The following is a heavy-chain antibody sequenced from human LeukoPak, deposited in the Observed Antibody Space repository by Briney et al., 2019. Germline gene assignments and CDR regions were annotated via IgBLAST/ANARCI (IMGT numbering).Heavy chain of an antibody. Sequence: GGSLRLSCAASGFTFSDYYMSWIRQAPGKGLEWVSYISSSGSTIYYADSVKGRFTISRDNAKNSLYLQMNSLRAEDTAVYYCARDYADCTNGVCLSSSQGDAFDIWGQGTMVTVSS. CDR2: ISSSGSTI. J-gene: IGHJ3*02. V-gene: IGHV3-11*01. D-gene: IGHD2-8*01. CDR3: ARDYADCTNGVCLSSSQGDAFDI. CDR1: GFTFSDYY.